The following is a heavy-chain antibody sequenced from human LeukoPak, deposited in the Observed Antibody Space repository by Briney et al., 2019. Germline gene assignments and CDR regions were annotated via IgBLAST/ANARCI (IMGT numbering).Heavy chain of an antibody. CDR3: ARDRGYCSGGSCYPAYYYYGMDV. J-gene: IGHJ6*02. V-gene: IGHV1-2*02. Sequence: ASVNVSCKASGYTFTGYYMHWVRQAPGQGLEYMGWINPDSGGTNYAQKLQGRVTMTTDTSTSTAYMELRSLRSDDTAVYYCARDRGYCSGGSCYPAYYYYGMDVWGQGTTVTVSS. D-gene: IGHD2-15*01. CDR1: GYTFTGYY. CDR2: INPDSGGT.